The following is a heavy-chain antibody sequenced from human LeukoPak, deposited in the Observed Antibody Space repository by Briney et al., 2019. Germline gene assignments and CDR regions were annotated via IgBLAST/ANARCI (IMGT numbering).Heavy chain of an antibody. CDR1: GGSISSSGYY. CDR2: INHSGST. D-gene: IGHD5-24*01. V-gene: IGHV4-39*07. CDR3: ARALRWLQFWDYFDY. J-gene: IGHJ4*02. Sequence: PSETLSLTCTVSGGSISSSGYYWGWIRQPPGKGLEWIGEINHSGSTNYNPSLKSRVTISVDTSKNQFSLKLSSVTAADTAVYYCARALRWLQFWDYFDYWGQGTLVTVSS.